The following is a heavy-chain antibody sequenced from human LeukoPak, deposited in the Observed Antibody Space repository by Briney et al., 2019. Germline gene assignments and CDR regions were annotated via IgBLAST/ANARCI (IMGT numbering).Heavy chain of an antibody. CDR2: IYYSGST. CDR1: GGSVSSGSYY. Sequence: PSETLSLTCTVSGGSVSSGSYYWSWIRQPPGKGLEWIGYIYYSGSTNYNPSLKSRVTISVDTSKSQFSLKLSSVTAADTAVYYCARDLHYSGYDYYYYYYGMDVWGQGNTVTVSS. D-gene: IGHD5-12*01. CDR3: ARDLHYSGYDYYYYYYGMDV. J-gene: IGHJ6*02. V-gene: IGHV4-61*01.